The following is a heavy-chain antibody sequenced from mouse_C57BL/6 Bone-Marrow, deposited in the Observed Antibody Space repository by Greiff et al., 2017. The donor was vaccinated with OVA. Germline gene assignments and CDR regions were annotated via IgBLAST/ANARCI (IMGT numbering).Heavy chain of an antibody. CDR3: ARSLLYYYAMDY. J-gene: IGHJ4*01. Sequence: VQLKQSGPELVKPGASVKISCKASGYSFTGYYMNWVKQSPEKSLEWIGEINPSTGGTTYNQKFKDNATLTVDKSSSTAYMQLKSLTSEDSAVYYCARSLLYYYAMDYWGQGTSVTVSS. CDR2: INPSTGGT. CDR1: GYSFTGYY. V-gene: IGHV1-42*01.